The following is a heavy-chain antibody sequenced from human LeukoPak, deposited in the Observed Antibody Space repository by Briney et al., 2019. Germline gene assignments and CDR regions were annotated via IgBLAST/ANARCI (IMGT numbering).Heavy chain of an antibody. CDR1: GFTFDDYA. CDR3: ARVGGATTWYFDY. J-gene: IGHJ4*02. D-gene: IGHD1-26*01. CDR2: ISWNSGSI. Sequence: GGSLRLSCAASGFTFDDYAMHWVRQAPGKGLEWVSGISWNSGSIGYADSVKGRFTISRDNAKNTLYLQMNSLRAEDTAVYYCARVGGATTWYFDYWGQGTLVTVSS. V-gene: IGHV3-9*01.